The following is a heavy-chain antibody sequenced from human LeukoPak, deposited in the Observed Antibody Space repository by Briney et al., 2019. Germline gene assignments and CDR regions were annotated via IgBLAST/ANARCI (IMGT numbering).Heavy chain of an antibody. J-gene: IGHJ4*02. D-gene: IGHD4-11*01. V-gene: IGHV3-33*01. CDR3: AGDETTGVLHFDY. Sequence: GGSLRLSCAASGFTFSSFGMHWVRQAPGKGLEWVAVIWYDGSNKYYADSVKGRFTISRDNSENTLYLQMNSLRAEDMAVYYCAGDETTGVLHFDYWGQGTLVTVSS. CDR1: GFTFSSFG. CDR2: IWYDGSNK.